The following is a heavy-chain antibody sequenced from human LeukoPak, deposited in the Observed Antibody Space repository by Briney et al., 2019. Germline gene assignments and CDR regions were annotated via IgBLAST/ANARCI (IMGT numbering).Heavy chain of an antibody. V-gene: IGHV4-39*01. CDR1: GGSVSSSFYS. CDR2: MYYSGSA. Sequence: PSETLSLTCNVSGGSVSSSFYSWGWIRQPPGKGMEWIGCMYYSGSAHYNLSLKSRVTMSVDTSKNQFSLKLSSVTAADTAIYFCASATTYSIDDWGQGTLVTVSS. D-gene: IGHD5-12*01. CDR3: ASATTYSIDD. J-gene: IGHJ4*01.